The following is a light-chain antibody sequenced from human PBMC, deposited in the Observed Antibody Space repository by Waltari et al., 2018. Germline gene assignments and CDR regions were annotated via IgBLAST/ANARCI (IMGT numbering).Light chain of an antibody. V-gene: IGKV1-5*03. J-gene: IGKJ4*01. Sequence: QSPSTLSASVGDRVTITCRASQSISSYLAWYQQKPGRAPNLLIYKASTLETGVPSRFSGSGSGTEFTLTISSLQPDDFATYYCQHYYSYLLTFGGGTKVEIK. CDR2: KAS. CDR3: QHYYSYLLT. CDR1: QSISSY.